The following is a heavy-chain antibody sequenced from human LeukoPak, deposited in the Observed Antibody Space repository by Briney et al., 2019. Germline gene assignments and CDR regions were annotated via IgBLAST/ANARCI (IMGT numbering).Heavy chain of an antibody. Sequence: GGSLRLSCAASGFNVSSDYMNWVRQSPGKGLEWVSVIYTVGSTYYADSVKGRFTISRDISKNTVYLQMNSLTAEDTAVYYCARAVAHYRFDSWGQGTLVTISS. CDR1: GFNVSSDY. D-gene: IGHD5-12*01. J-gene: IGHJ4*02. CDR2: IYTVGST. V-gene: IGHV3-53*01. CDR3: ARAVAHYRFDS.